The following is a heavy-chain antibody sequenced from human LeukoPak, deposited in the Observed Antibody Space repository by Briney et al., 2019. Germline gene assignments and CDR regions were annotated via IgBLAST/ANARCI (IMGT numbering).Heavy chain of an antibody. CDR3: ARVRGCSGGSCYYLDY. D-gene: IGHD2-15*01. V-gene: IGHV3-33*01. Sequence: GRSLRLSCAASGFTFSSYGMHWVRQAPGKGLESVAVIWYDGSNKYYADSVKGGFTISRDNSKNTLYLQMNSLRAEDTAVYYCARVRGCSGGSCYYLDYWGQGTLVTVSS. CDR2: IWYDGSNK. CDR1: GFTFSSYG. J-gene: IGHJ4*02.